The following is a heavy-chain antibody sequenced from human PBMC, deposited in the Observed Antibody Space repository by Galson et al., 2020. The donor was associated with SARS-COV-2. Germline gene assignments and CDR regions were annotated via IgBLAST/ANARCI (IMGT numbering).Heavy chain of an antibody. J-gene: IGHJ6*03. D-gene: IGHD6-25*01. Sequence: SVKVSRKASGGTHSSYAISWLRPAPAQELAWVGGIIPILGKANYEQKLQARVPLTADESTSTAYMELSSLRSEDTAVYYCARGGWHYSSERLYYYYMDVWGKGTTFTVSS. V-gene: IGHV1-69*13. CDR2: IIPILGKA. CDR3: ARGGWHYSSERLYYYYMDV. CDR1: GGTHSSYA.